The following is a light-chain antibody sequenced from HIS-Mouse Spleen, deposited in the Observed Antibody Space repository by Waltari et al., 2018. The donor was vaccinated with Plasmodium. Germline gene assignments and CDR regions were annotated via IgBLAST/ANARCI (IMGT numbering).Light chain of an antibody. V-gene: IGLV2-11*01. CDR1: RSDAGGFHY. CDR3: CSYAGSYTYV. Sequence: QSALTQPRPVSGSPGQSVPISCPGTRSDAGGFHYVPWYQQHPGKAPKLMIYDVSKRPSGVPDRFSGSKSGNTASLTISGLQAEDEADYYCCSYAGSYTYVFGTGTKVTVL. J-gene: IGLJ1*01. CDR2: DVS.